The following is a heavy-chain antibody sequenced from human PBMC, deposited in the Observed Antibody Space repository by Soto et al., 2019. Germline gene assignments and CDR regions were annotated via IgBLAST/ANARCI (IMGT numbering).Heavy chain of an antibody. D-gene: IGHD3-9*01. Sequence: GGSLRLSCAASGFTFSSYWMSWVRQAPGKGLEWVANIKQDGSEKYYVDSVKGRFTISRDNAKNSLYLQMNSLRAEDTAVYYCAREAYYDILTGYGERYRGMDVWGQGTTVTVSS. J-gene: IGHJ6*02. CDR1: GFTFSSYW. CDR2: IKQDGSEK. V-gene: IGHV3-7*05. CDR3: AREAYYDILTGYGERYRGMDV.